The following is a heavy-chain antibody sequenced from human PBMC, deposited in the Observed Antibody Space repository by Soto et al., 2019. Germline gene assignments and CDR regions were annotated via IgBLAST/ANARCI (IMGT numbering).Heavy chain of an antibody. CDR1: GYTFTSYG. D-gene: IGHD3-3*01. J-gene: IGHJ6*03. V-gene: IGHV1-18*01. CDR3: AIDYDFWSGYYGGFDMDV. CDR2: ISAYNGNT. Sequence: ASVKVSCKASGYTFTSYGISWVRQAPGQGLEWMGWISAYNGNTNYAQKLQGRVTMTTDTSTSTAYMELRSLRSDDTAVYYCAIDYDFWSGYYGGFDMDVWGKGTTVTVSS.